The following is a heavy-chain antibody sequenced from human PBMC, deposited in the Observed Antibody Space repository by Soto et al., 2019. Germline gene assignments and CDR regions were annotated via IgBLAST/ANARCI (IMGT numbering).Heavy chain of an antibody. CDR1: GFTFSSYV. CDR3: LVASDAD. D-gene: IGHD6-13*01. J-gene: IGHJ4*02. V-gene: IGHV3-64D*06. CDR2: ITSNGGST. Sequence: PGGSLRLSCSASGFTFSSYVMNWVRQAPGKGLEYVSGITSNGGSTFYADSVKGRFIISRDNSQNTVYLQMSSLTTADTAVYYCLVASDADWGQGTQVTVAS.